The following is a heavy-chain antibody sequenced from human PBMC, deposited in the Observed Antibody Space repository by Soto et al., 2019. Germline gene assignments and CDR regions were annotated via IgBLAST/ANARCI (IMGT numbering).Heavy chain of an antibody. CDR1: GFTFRNHA. CDR2: IWYDGTSK. J-gene: IGHJ4*02. V-gene: IGHV3-33*08. D-gene: IGHD2-8*01. CDR3: ARDQGVVIIKDH. Sequence: QVQLVESGGGVVQPGRSQRLSCAASGFTFRNHAMHWVRQAPGKGLEWVGLIWYDGTSKYYADSVKGRFTISRDNSKNTLYLEMNSLRVEDTAIYYCARDQGVVIIKDHWGQGTLVTVSS.